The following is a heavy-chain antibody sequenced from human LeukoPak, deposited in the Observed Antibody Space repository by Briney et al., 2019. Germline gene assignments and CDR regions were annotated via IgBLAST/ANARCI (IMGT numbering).Heavy chain of an antibody. CDR1: GGSFSGYY. Sequence: SETLSLTCAVYGGSFSGYYWSWIRQPPGKGLEWLGEINHSGSTNYNPSLKSRVTISVDTSRNQFSLKLSSVTAADTAVYYCARDRAMVRGVIKRDYWGQGTLVTVSS. CDR3: ARDRAMVRGVIKRDY. J-gene: IGHJ4*02. V-gene: IGHV4-34*01. D-gene: IGHD3-10*01. CDR2: INHSGST.